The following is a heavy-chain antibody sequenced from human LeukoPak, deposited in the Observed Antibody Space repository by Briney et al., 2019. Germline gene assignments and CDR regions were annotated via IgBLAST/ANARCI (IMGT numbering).Heavy chain of an antibody. CDR1: GYTFTAYY. Sequence: ASVKVSCKASGYTFTAYYIHCLRQAPGQGLEWMGWINPNSGATNYAQNFQGRVTLTWDTSIGTASMELSRLRSDDTAVYYCARDRFDSVNYYGLDVWGQGTTVTVAS. V-gene: IGHV1-2*02. J-gene: IGHJ6*02. CDR2: INPNSGAT. CDR3: ARDRFDSVNYYGLDV. D-gene: IGHD3-22*01.